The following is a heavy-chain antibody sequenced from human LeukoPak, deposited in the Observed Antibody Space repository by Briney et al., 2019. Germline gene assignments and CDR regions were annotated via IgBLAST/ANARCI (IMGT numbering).Heavy chain of an antibody. D-gene: IGHD6-19*01. CDR2: ISGIGGSI. V-gene: IGHV3-23*01. Sequence: GRSLRLACAAAGFTVSSNYMISVRHAPRKRLEWVSAISGIGGSIYYADSVKGRFTISRENSKNTLYLQMNNLRAEDTAVYYCANPYSSGWDDFDIWGQGTMVTVSS. J-gene: IGHJ3*02. CDR1: GFTVSSNY. CDR3: ANPYSSGWDDFDI.